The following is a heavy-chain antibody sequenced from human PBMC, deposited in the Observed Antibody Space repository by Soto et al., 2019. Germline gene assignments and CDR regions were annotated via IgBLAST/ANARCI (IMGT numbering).Heavy chain of an antibody. D-gene: IGHD3-10*01. J-gene: IGHJ6*03. V-gene: IGHV4-59*08. CDR2: IYYSGST. CDR1: GGSISSYY. CDR3: GSTNHNPSLKSRVIISVDTSKNQFSLKLSSVTAADTAVYYCARLYYGSGSYYNFGFDYYYYYYMDV. Sequence: SETLSLTCTVSGGSISSYYWSWIRQPPGKGLEWIGYIYYSGSTNYNPSLKSRVTISVDTSKNQCSLKLSPVSAYGRAGYYSGSTNHNPSLKSRVIISVDTSKNQFSLKLSSVTAADTAVYYCARLYYGSGSYYNFGFDYYYYYYMDVWGKGTTVTVSS.